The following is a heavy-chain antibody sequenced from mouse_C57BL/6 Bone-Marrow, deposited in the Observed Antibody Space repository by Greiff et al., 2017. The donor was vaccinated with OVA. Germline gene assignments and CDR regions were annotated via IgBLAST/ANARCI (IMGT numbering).Heavy chain of an antibody. Sequence: QVQLQQSDAELVKPGASVKISCKVSGYTFTDHTIHWMKQRPEQGLAWIGYLYPRDGSTKYNEKFKCKATLTADKSSSTAYLQLNSLTSEDSAVYFGARYGGLFTTALEEYWGQGTTLTVSS. D-gene: IGHD1-2*01. CDR1: GYTFTDHT. CDR2: LYPRDGST. CDR3: ARYGGLFTTALEEY. V-gene: IGHV1-78*01. J-gene: IGHJ2*01.